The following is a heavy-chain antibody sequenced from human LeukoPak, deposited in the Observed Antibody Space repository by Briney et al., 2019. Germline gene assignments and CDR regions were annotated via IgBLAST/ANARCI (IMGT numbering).Heavy chain of an antibody. CDR2: INSGGCTT. CDR1: GFTLSSST. D-gene: IGHD3-10*01. CDR3: AKGTDGAGSYRPFDY. Sequence: AGGSLRLSCAASGFTLSSSTMSWLRQAPGKGLEWVSAINSGGCTTSAESVKGRFTISRDDSKNTLYLQMNSLRAEDTAVYYCAKGTDGAGSYRPFDYWGQGTLVTVSS. V-gene: IGHV3-23*01. J-gene: IGHJ4*02.